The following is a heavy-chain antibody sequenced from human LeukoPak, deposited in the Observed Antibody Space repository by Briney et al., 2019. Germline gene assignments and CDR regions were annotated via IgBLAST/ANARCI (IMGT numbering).Heavy chain of an antibody. D-gene: IGHD6-6*01. V-gene: IGHV4-34*12. CDR3: ARDRSVGVLPAPPFDF. CDR2: VFHSGNT. J-gene: IGHJ4*02. CDR1: GGSFSDYY. Sequence: SETLSLTCAVYGGSFSDYYWSWIRQPPKIQPPGKGLEWIGSVFHSGNTYNNPSLKSRLTISADTSKNQFSLTLTSLTAADTAVYYCARDRSVGVLPAPPFDFWGQGTLVTVSS.